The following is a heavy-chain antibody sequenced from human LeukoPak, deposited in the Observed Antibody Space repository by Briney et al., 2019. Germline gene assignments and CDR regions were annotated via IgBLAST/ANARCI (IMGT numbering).Heavy chain of an antibody. CDR2: IYTSGST. CDR1: GGSISSYY. J-gene: IGHJ6*03. CDR3: ASAAYDFWSGYPSYYMDV. D-gene: IGHD3-3*01. V-gene: IGHV4-4*07. Sequence: SETLSLTCTVSGGSISSYYWSWIRQPAGKGLEWIGRIYTSGSTNYNPSLKSRVTMSVDTSKNQFSLKLSSVTAADTAVYYCASAAYDFWSGYPSYYMDVWGKGTTVTVSS.